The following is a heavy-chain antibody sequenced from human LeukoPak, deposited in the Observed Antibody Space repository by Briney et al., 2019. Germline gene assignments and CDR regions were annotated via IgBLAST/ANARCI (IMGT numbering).Heavy chain of an antibody. CDR2: INHSGST. J-gene: IGHJ5*02. CDR1: GGSFSGYY. V-gene: IGHV4-34*01. CDR3: ARPTIFGVVIPYNWFDP. Sequence: SETLSLTCAVYGGSFSGYYWSWIRQPPGKGLEWIGEINHSGSTNYNPSLKSRVTISVDTSKNQFSLKLSSVTAADTAVYYCARPTIFGVVIPYNWFDPWGQGTLVTVSS. D-gene: IGHD3-3*01.